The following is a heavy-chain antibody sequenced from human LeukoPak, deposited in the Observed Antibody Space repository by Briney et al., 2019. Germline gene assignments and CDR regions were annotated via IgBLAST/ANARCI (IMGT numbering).Heavy chain of an antibody. CDR2: ISSSSSYI. D-gene: IGHD3-3*01. V-gene: IGHV3-21*01. CDR3: ARDSDYDFWSGYYPTYFDY. Sequence: GGSLRLSCAASGFTFSSYSMNWVRQAPGKGLEWVSSISSSSSYIYYADSVKGRFTISRDNAKSSLYLQMNSLRAEDTAVYYCARDSDYDFWSGYYPTYFDYWGQGTLVTVSS. J-gene: IGHJ4*02. CDR1: GFTFSSYS.